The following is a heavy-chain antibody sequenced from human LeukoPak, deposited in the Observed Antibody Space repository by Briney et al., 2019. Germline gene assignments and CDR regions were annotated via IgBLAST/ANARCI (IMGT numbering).Heavy chain of an antibody. CDR3: ARVEVVGVPNWFDP. Sequence: GGSLRLSCAASGFTFDDYGMSWVRQAPGKGLEWVSGINWNGGSTGYADSVKGRFTISRDNAKNSLYLQMNSLRAEDTAVYYCARVEVVGVPNWFDPWGQGTLVTVSS. J-gene: IGHJ5*02. D-gene: IGHD1-26*01. CDR1: GFTFDDYG. V-gene: IGHV3-20*04. CDR2: INWNGGST.